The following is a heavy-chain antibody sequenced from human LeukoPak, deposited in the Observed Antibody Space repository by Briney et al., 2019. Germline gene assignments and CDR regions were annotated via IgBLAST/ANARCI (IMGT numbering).Heavy chain of an antibody. CDR1: GFTFSTYL. V-gene: IGHV3-74*03. CDR2: INTDGSIT. Sequence: GGSLRLSCAASGFTFSTYLMHWVRQAPGKELVWVSRINTDGSITTYADSVKGRFTISRDNAKNTLYLQMNSLRDEDTAVYYCASLGTLVPWGQGTLVTVSS. D-gene: IGHD3-9*01. CDR3: ASLGTLVP. J-gene: IGHJ5*02.